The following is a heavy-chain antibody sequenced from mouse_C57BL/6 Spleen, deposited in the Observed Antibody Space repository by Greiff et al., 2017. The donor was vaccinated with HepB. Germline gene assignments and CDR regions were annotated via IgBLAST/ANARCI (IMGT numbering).Heavy chain of an antibody. Sequence: EVKLQESGGDLVKPGGSLKLSCAASGFTFSSYGMSWVRQTPDKRLEWVATISSGGSYTYYPDSVKGRFTISRDNAKNTLYLQMSSLKSEDTAMYYCASLAYYSNPAWFAYWGQGTLVTVSA. J-gene: IGHJ3*01. CDR2: ISSGGSYT. D-gene: IGHD2-5*01. CDR1: GFTFSSYG. V-gene: IGHV5-6*01. CDR3: ASLAYYSNPAWFAY.